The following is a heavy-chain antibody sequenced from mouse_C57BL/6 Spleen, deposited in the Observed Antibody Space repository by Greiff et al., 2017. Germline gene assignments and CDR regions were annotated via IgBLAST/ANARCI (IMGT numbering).Heavy chain of an antibody. CDR1: GYTFTTYP. Sequence: QVQLQQPGAELVKPGASVKMSCKASGYTFTTYPIEWMQQNPGKSLEWIGNFHPYNDDTKYNEKFKGKATLTVEKSSSTVYLELSRLTSDDSAVYYCARRLLRSYAMDYWGQGTSVTVSS. CDR3: ARRLLRSYAMDY. J-gene: IGHJ4*01. D-gene: IGHD1-1*01. CDR2: FHPYNDDT. V-gene: IGHV1-47*01.